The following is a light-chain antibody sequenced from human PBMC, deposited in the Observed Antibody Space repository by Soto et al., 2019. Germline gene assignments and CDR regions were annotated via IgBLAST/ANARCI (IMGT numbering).Light chain of an antibody. CDR1: QGISSW. CDR3: QQAKRLPPT. V-gene: IGKV1-12*01. Sequence: DIQMTQSPSSVSASVGDRVTITCRASQGISSWLAWYQQKPGKAPKLLIYAASSLQSGVPSRFSGSGTGTDFTLTMNNLQPEAFETYYCQQAKRLPPTFGTGTRPKI. J-gene: IGKJ5*01. CDR2: AAS.